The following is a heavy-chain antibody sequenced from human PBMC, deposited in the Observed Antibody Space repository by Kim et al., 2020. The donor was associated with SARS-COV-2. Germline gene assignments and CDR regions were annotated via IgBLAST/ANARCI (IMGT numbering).Heavy chain of an antibody. CDR1: GFTFSSYS. CDR3: ARDLLVGGYSYGPYYYYGMDV. J-gene: IGHJ6*02. CDR2: ISSSSSYI. D-gene: IGHD5-18*01. Sequence: GGSLRLSCAASGFTFSSYSMNWVRQAPGKGLEWVSSISSSSSYIYYADSVKGRFTISRDNAKNSLYLQMNSLRAEDTAVYYCARDLLVGGYSYGPYYYYGMDVWGQGTTVTVSS. V-gene: IGHV3-21*01.